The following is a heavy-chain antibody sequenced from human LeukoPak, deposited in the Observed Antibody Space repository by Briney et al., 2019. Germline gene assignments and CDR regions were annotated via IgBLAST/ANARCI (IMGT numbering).Heavy chain of an antibody. CDR3: ATASVGATGTFGY. J-gene: IGHJ4*02. D-gene: IGHD1-26*01. CDR1: GYTFTGYY. CDR2: INPNSGGT. V-gene: IGHV1-2*06. Sequence: ASVKVSCKASGYTFTGYYMHWVRQAPGQGLEWMGRINPNSGGTNYAQKFQGRVTMTRDTSTSTVYMELSSLRSEDTAVYYCATASVGATGTFGYWGQGALVTVSS.